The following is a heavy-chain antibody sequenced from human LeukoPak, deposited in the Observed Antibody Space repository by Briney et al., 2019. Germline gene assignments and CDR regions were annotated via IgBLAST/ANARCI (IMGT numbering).Heavy chain of an antibody. Sequence: PSETLSLTCTVSGGSINYNWGWIRQPPGKGLEWIGSNYYSGTSYYNPSLKSRVTISVDTSKNQFSLKLSSVTAADTAVYYCARPTYCSGGRCFTYFDNWGQGTLVAVSS. CDR3: ARPTYCSGGRCFTYFDN. CDR2: NYYSGTS. D-gene: IGHD2-15*01. J-gene: IGHJ4*02. V-gene: IGHV4-39*01. CDR1: GGSINYN.